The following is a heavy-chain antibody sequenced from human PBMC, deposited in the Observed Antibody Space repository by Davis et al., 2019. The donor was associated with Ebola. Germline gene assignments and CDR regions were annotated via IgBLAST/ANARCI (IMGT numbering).Heavy chain of an antibody. D-gene: IGHD3-10*01. CDR2: ISYDGSNK. CDR3: ARGRGMVQGGYYYGMDV. V-gene: IGHV3-30*03. CDR1: GFTFSSYG. J-gene: IGHJ6*02. Sequence: GESLKISCAASGFTFSSYGMHWVRQAPGKGLEWVAVISYDGSNKYYADSVKGRFTISRDNSKNTLYLQMNSLRSDDTAVYYCARGRGMVQGGYYYGMDVWGQGTTVTVSS.